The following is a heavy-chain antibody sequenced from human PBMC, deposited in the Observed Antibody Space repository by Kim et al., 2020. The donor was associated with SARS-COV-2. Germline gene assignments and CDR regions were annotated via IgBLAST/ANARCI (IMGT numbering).Heavy chain of an antibody. CDR1: GGSISSYY. Sequence: SETLSLTCTVSGGSISSYYWSWIRQPPGKGLEWIGYIYYSGSTNYNPSLKSRVTISVDTSKNQFSLKLSSVTAADTAVYYCASHYDSSGYWGQGTLVTVSS. CDR3: ASHYDSSGY. V-gene: IGHV4-59*08. J-gene: IGHJ4*02. D-gene: IGHD3-22*01. CDR2: IYYSGST.